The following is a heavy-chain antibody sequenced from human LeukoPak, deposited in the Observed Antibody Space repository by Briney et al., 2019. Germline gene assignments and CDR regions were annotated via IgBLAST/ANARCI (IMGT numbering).Heavy chain of an antibody. Sequence: SETLSLTCTVSGGSVSTSDYYWGWIRQSPVKGLEWIGDVFYTGKTNYNPSLRGRATISIDTSKDQFSLKLTYVTAADSAVYYCARVFDSWGQGTLVTVSS. CDR1: GGSVSTSDYY. V-gene: IGHV4-39*07. CDR2: VFYTGKT. CDR3: ARVFDS. J-gene: IGHJ4*02.